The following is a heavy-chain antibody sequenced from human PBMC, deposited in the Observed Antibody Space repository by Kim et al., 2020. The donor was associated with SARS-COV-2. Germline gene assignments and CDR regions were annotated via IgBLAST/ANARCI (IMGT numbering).Heavy chain of an antibody. V-gene: IGHV3-53*01. CDR3: AKLPGTIVPGPYY. Sequence: GGSLRLSCAASEFTVSSNYMSWVRQAPERGLEWLSIIYPDGNTCYADSVKGRFTIYNDNSKNTLYLQMNSLRAEDTAVYYCAKLPGTIVPGPYYWGQGTLVTVSS. D-gene: IGHD1-7*01. CDR2: IYPDGNT. J-gene: IGHJ4*02. CDR1: EFTVSSNY.